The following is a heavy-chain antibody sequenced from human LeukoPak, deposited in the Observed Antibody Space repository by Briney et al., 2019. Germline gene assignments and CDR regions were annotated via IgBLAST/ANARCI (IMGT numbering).Heavy chain of an antibody. CDR3: AREVGATSAVPRPDAFDI. CDR2: VDYTGET. V-gene: IGHV4-39*06. J-gene: IGHJ3*02. D-gene: IGHD1-26*01. Sequence: SETLSLTCSVSGASISSSRLYGGWVRQPPGKDLEWIASVDYTGETYYNPSLKSRVTISVDTSKNQFPLKLSSVTAADTAVYYCAREVGATSAVPRPDAFDIWGQGTMVTVSS. CDR1: GASISSSRLY.